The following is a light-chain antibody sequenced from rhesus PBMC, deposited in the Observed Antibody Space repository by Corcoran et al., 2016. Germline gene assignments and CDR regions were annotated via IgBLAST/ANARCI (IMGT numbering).Light chain of an antibody. Sequence: DIQMTQSPSSLSASVGDRVTITYRASQGISSWLAWYQQNPGKAPKLLIYKASSVRSGVPSRVSGSGSGTYFTLAISSLQPEDCATYYCQQYNSAPFTFGPGTKLDIK. CDR1: QGISSW. CDR3: QQYNSAPFT. V-gene: IGKV1-21*01. CDR2: KAS. J-gene: IGKJ3*01.